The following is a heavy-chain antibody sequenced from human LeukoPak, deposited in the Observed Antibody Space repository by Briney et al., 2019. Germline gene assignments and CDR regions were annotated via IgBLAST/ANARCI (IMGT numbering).Heavy chain of an antibody. CDR3: ARGSLRYDILTGYYY. J-gene: IGHJ4*02. CDR2: INPNSGGS. V-gene: IGHV1-2*02. D-gene: IGHD3-9*01. Sequence: ASVKVSCKASGYTFTGYYMHWVRQAPGQGLEWMGWINPNSGGSNYAQKFQGRVTMTRDTSISTAYMELSRLRSDDTAVYYCARGSLRYDILTGYYYWGQGTLVTVSS. CDR1: GYTFTGYY.